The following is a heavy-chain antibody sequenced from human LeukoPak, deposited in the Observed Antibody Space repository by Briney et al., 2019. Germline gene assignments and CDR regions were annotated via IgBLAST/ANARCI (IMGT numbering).Heavy chain of an antibody. D-gene: IGHD1-1*01. Sequence: ASVKVSCKAFGYTFTSNYMHWVRQAPGQGPEWMGVISPSGGSTTYAQKFQGRVTLTRDMSTSTDYLELSSLRSEDTAVYYCAKDSAYLSERWFDPWGQGTLVTVSS. CDR2: ISPSGGST. CDR3: AKDSAYLSERWFDP. CDR1: GYTFTSNY. V-gene: IGHV1-46*01. J-gene: IGHJ5*02.